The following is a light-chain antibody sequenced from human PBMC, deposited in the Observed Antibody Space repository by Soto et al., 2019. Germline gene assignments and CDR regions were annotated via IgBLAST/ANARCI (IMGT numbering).Light chain of an antibody. CDR2: SNY. Sequence: QSVLTQPPSASGTPGQRVTISCSGSISNIGSNTVNWYQQLPGTAPKLLIYSNYQRPSGVPDRFSGSKSGTSASLAISGLQSEDEADYYCAAWDDSLSGPGVFGGGTKLTVL. CDR3: AAWDDSLSGPGV. V-gene: IGLV1-44*01. J-gene: IGLJ3*02. CDR1: ISNIGSNT.